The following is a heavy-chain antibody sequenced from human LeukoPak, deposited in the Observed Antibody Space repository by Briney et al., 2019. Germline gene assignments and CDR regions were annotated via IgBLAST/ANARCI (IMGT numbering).Heavy chain of an antibody. CDR3: ARVGIAAAGLFMDV. V-gene: IGHV4-31*03. Sequence: SQTLSLTCTVSGGSISSGGYYWSWIRQHPGKDLEWIGYIYYSGSTYYNPSLKSRVTISVDTSKNQFSLKLSSVTAADTAVYYCARVGIAAAGLFMDVWGQGTTVTVSS. CDR2: IYYSGST. J-gene: IGHJ6*02. D-gene: IGHD6-13*01. CDR1: GGSISSGGYY.